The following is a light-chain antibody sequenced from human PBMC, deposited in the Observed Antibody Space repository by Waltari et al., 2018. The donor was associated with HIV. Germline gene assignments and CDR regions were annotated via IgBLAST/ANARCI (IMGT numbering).Light chain of an antibody. Sequence: QSVLTQPPSVSGAPGQRVTISCTGSNSNIGAGFDVHWYQQLPGTAPKVLIHGNSNRPSGVPDRFSGSKSGTSASLAITGLQAEDEADYYCQSYDSSLSWVFGGGTKLTVI. CDR1: NSNIGAGFD. CDR3: QSYDSSLSWV. CDR2: GNS. J-gene: IGLJ3*02. V-gene: IGLV1-40*01.